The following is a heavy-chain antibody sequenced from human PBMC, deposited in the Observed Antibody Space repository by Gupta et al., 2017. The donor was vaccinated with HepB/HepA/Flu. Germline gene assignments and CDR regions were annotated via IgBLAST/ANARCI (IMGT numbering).Heavy chain of an antibody. D-gene: IGHD6-13*01. V-gene: IGHV3-48*03. CDR3: ARDQLGDYFDY. Sequence: EVQLVESGGGLVQPGGSLRLSCAASGLTFSSYERNWVRQGPGKGLEWVSYISSSGSTIYYAGSVKGRFTISRDNAKNSLYLQMNSLRAEDTAVYYCARDQLGDYFDYWGQGTLVTVSS. J-gene: IGHJ4*02. CDR1: GLTFSSYE. CDR2: ISSSGSTI.